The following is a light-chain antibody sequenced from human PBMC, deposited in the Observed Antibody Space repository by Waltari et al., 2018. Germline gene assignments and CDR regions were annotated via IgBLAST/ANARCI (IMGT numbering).Light chain of an antibody. J-gene: IGLJ2*01. V-gene: IGLV3-1*01. CDR2: QDT. CDR1: LLGDNY. Sequence: SYELTQPPSASVSPGQTASITCSGHLLGDNYACWYQQKPGQSPVLVIYQDTRRPSGIPERFSGSNSGNTATLTITGTQAMDEADYYCQAWDSSAVVFGGGTKLTVL. CDR3: QAWDSSAVV.